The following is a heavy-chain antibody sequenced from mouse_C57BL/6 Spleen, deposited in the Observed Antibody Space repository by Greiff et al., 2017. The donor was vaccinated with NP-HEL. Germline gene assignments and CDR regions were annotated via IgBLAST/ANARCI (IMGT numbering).Heavy chain of an antibody. J-gene: IGHJ1*03. Sequence: VQLQQSGPELVKPGASVKISCKASGYTFTDYYMNWVKQSHGKSLEWIGDINPNNGGTSYNQKFKGKATLTVDKSSSTAYMELRSLTSEDSAVYYCARGDYYGSSSDFDVWGTGTTVTVSS. V-gene: IGHV1-26*01. CDR1: GYTFTDYY. CDR3: ARGDYYGSSSDFDV. D-gene: IGHD1-1*01. CDR2: INPNNGGT.